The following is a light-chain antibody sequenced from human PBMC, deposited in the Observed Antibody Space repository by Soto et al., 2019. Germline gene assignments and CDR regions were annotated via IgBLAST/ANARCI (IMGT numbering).Light chain of an antibody. V-gene: IGLV2-14*03. CDR3: SAYSTGSTPVL. J-gene: IGLJ3*02. CDR2: DVN. Sequence: QSVLTQPSSVSGSPGQSITISCTGTSSDVGSTFNYVSWYQHHPGKAPRLIISDVNHRPSGVSDRFSGSKSGNTASLTISGLQAEDEADYFCSAYSTGSTPVLFGGGTKLTVL. CDR1: SSDVGSTFNY.